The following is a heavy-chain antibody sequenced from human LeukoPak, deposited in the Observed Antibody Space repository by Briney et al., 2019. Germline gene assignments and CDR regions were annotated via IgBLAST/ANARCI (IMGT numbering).Heavy chain of an antibody. Sequence: SVKVSCKASGYTFTSYDINWVRQATGQGLEWMGGIIPIFGTANYAQKFQGRVTITADKSTSTAYMELSSLRSEDTAVYYCARGDGGSPVFDYWGQGTLVTVSS. D-gene: IGHD2-15*01. CDR2: IIPIFGTA. V-gene: IGHV1-69*06. J-gene: IGHJ4*02. CDR1: GYTFTSYD. CDR3: ARGDGGSPVFDY.